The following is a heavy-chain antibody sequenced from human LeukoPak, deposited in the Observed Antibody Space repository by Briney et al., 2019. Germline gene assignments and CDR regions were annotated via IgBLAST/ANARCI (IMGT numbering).Heavy chain of an antibody. V-gene: IGHV5-51*01. J-gene: IGHJ4*02. CDR1: GYSFTSYW. CDR3: SRQIYYGSGSYSDY. Sequence: PGESLKISCKGTGYSFTSYWIGWVRQMPGKGLEWMGIIYPSDSGTKYSPSFQGQVTISADKSINTAYQQWSSLKASDTAMYYCSRQIYYGSGSYSDYWGQGTLVTVSS. CDR2: IYPSDSGT. D-gene: IGHD3-10*01.